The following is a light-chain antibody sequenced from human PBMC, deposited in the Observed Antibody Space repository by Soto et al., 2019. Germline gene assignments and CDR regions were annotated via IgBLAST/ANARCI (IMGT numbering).Light chain of an antibody. Sequence: DIQMTQSPSSLSASVGARVSITCQASEDIRTSLSWFQHKPRRAPKLLIYGASYLETGVPSRFRGSGSGTDFALTISSLQPEDIATYYCQHYNNLPPFTFGPGTIVDVK. CDR3: QHYNNLPPFT. CDR2: GAS. CDR1: EDIRTS. V-gene: IGKV1-33*01. J-gene: IGKJ3*01.